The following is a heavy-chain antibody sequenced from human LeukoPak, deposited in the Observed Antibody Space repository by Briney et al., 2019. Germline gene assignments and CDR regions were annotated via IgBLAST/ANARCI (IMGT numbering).Heavy chain of an antibody. J-gene: IGHJ3*02. Sequence: GGSLRLSCAASGFTVSSNYMSWVRQAPGKGLEWVSVIYSGGSTYYADSVKGRFTISRDNSKNTLYLQMNSLRAEDTAVYYCASRYYDILTGYSYAFDIWGQGTMVTVSS. D-gene: IGHD3-9*01. CDR3: ASRYYDILTGYSYAFDI. CDR1: GFTVSSNY. CDR2: IYSGGST. V-gene: IGHV3-66*01.